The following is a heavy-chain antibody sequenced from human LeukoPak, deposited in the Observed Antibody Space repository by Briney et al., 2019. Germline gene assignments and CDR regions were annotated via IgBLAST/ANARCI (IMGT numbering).Heavy chain of an antibody. V-gene: IGHV3-33*01. CDR1: GFTFSSYG. D-gene: IGHD6-19*01. Sequence: GRSLRLSCAASGFTFSSYGMHWVRQAPGKGLEWVAVIWYDGSNKYYADSVRGRFTISRDNAKNSLYLQMNSLRAEDTAIYYCAREDSSGWYTRWFDPWGQGTLVTVSS. CDR2: IWYDGSNK. J-gene: IGHJ5*02. CDR3: AREDSSGWYTRWFDP.